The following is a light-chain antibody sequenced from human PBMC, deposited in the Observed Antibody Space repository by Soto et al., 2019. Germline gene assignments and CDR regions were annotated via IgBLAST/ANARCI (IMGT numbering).Light chain of an antibody. CDR2: GNS. CDR1: SSNIGAGYD. J-gene: IGLJ2*01. Sequence: QSVLTQPPSVSGAPGQRVTISCTGSSSNIGAGYDVHWYQQLPGTAPKLLIYGNSNRPSGVSDRFSGSKSGTSASLAITGLQAEDEGDYYCQSYDSMVSGSGVFGGGTKLTVL. CDR3: QSYDSMVSGSGV. V-gene: IGLV1-40*01.